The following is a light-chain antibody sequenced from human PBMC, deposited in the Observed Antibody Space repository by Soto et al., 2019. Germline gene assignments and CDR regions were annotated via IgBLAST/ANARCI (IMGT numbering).Light chain of an antibody. J-gene: IGLJ1*01. CDR1: SSDVGAYDF. CDR3: SSYTTSSTRV. CDR2: EVS. V-gene: IGLV2-14*03. Sequence: QSALAQPASVSGSPGQPITISCTGTSSDVGAYDFASWYQQHPDKAPKLMIYEVSNRPSGVSYRFSGSKSVNTATLTISGLQAEDEADYYCSSYTTSSTRVFGTGTKVTVL.